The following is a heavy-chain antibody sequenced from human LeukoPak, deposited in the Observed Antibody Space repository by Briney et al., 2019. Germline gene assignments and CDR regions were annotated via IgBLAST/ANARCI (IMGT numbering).Heavy chain of an antibody. CDR3: ARDGRHYYGSGNYYSKDAFDI. CDR2: ISYDGSNK. D-gene: IGHD3-10*01. CDR1: GFTFSSYA. Sequence: GGSLRLSCAASGFTFSSYAMHWVRQAPGKGLEWVAVISYDGSNKYYADSVKGRFTISRDNSKNTLYLQMNSLRAEDTAVYYCARDGRHYYGSGNYYSKDAFDIWGQGTMVTVSS. V-gene: IGHV3-30*04. J-gene: IGHJ3*02.